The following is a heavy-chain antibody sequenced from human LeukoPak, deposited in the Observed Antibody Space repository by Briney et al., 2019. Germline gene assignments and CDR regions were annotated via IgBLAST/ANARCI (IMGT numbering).Heavy chain of an antibody. CDR3: AKDGTLGGSGSYLDY. V-gene: IGHV3-23*01. Sequence: PGGSLRLSCAASGFAFSSYAMGWVRQAPGKGLEWVSGITASDGRAFYTDSVKGRFTISRDNSKNTLYLQMNSLRAEDTAVYYCAKDGTLGGSGSYLDYWGQGTLVTVSS. J-gene: IGHJ4*02. CDR1: GFAFSSYA. D-gene: IGHD3-10*01. CDR2: ITASDGRA.